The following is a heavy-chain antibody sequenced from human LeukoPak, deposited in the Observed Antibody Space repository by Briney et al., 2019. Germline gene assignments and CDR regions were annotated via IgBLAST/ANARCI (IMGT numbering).Heavy chain of an antibody. CDR1: GFTFSSYS. CDR3: ARDGIVLMVDPMGY. V-gene: IGHV3-21*01. CDR2: ISSSSSYI. J-gene: IGHJ4*02. Sequence: GGSLRLSCAASGFTFSSYSMNWVRQAPGKGLEWVSSISSSSSYIYYADSVKGRFTISRDNAKNSLYLQMNSLRAEDTAVYYCARDGIVLMVDPMGYWGQGTLVTVPS. D-gene: IGHD2-8*01.